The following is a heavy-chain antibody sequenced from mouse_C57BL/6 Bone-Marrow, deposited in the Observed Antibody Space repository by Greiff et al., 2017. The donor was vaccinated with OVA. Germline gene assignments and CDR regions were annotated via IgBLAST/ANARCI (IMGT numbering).Heavy chain of an antibody. D-gene: IGHD2-1*01. Sequence: EVQLQQSGAELVRPGASVKLSCTASGFNIKDDYMHWVKQRPEQGLEWIGWIDPENGDTEYASKFQGKATITADTSSNTAYLQLSSLTSEDTAVYYCTYGNYVGYWGQGTTLTVSS. J-gene: IGHJ2*01. CDR2: IDPENGDT. CDR1: GFNIKDDY. CDR3: TYGNYVGY. V-gene: IGHV14-4*01.